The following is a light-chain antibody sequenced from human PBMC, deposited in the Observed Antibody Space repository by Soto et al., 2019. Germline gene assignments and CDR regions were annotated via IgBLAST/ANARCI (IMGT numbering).Light chain of an antibody. V-gene: IGKV1-12*01. CDR2: LAS. J-gene: IGKJ1*01. CDR3: LHTYSFPRT. CDR1: QGIGDR. Sequence: DIQMTQSPSSVSAAFGDRVTLTLRASQGIGDRLAWYQQKPGKVPQLLIYLASTLGSGVPSRFSGSGSGTDFILTINTLQADDFATYYCLHTYSFPRTFGQGTKVDIK.